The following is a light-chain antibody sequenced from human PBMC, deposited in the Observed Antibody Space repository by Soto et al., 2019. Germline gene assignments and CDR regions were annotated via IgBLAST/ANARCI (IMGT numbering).Light chain of an antibody. CDR2: GNN. J-gene: IGLJ1*01. CDR3: QSYDSSLGGYV. CDR1: SANIGAAYN. Sequence: QSWLTQPPSVSVAPGQRVTISCSGSSANIGAAYNVDWYQQLPGTAAKLLIYGNNNRPSGVPARFSGSKSGTSASLAIAGLQAEDEGDYYCQSYDSSLGGYVFGTGTKVTVL. V-gene: IGLV1-40*01.